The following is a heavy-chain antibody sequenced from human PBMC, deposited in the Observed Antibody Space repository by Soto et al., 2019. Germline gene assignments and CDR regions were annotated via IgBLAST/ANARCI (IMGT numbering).Heavy chain of an antibody. D-gene: IGHD1-26*01. V-gene: IGHV4-28*01. Sequence: PSETLSLTCAVSGYSISSSHWWGWIRQPPGKGLEWIGYIYSSGGTYYNPSLKSRVTMSVDTSKNQFSLKLTSVTAVDTAVYYCARREIQGPIDYWGQGTLVTVSS. CDR3: ARREIQGPIDY. CDR1: GYSISSSHW. J-gene: IGHJ4*02. CDR2: IYSSGGT.